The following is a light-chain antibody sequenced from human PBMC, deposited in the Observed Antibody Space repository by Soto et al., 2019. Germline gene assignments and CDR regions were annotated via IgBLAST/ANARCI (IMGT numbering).Light chain of an antibody. CDR1: QGISNY. CDR3: QKYRSAPIT. V-gene: IGKV1-27*01. CDR2: GAS. J-gene: IGKJ5*01. Sequence: DIQMTQSPSSLSVSVGDRVTITCRASQGISNYLAWYQQKPGKVPKLLIYGASTLQSGVPSRFSGSGSGTDFTLTIRSLQPEDVATYFCQKYRSAPITFGQGTRLEIK.